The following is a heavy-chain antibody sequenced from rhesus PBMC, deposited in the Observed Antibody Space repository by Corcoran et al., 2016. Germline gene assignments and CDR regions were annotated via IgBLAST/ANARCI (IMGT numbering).Heavy chain of an antibody. CDR1: GAPISDYW. J-gene: IGHJ4*01. Sequence: QVQLQESGPGLVKPSETLSLICAVSGAPISDYWWTWFRQPPGKGLEGIGEINGNSGRTNYTPAHNRRVTFSKEASRKQVSLRLTSVTAADTAVYYCSRDRIDSGIWGQGVLVTVSS. V-gene: IGHV4-80*01. D-gene: IGHD3-28*01. CDR2: INGNSGRT. CDR3: SRDRIDSGI.